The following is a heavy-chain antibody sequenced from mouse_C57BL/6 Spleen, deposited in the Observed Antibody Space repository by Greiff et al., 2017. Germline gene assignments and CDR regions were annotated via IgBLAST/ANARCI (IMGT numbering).Heavy chain of an antibody. Sequence: QVQLQQSGPELVKPGASVKISCKASGYAFSRSWMNWVKQRPGKGLEWIGRIYPGDGDTNYNGKFKGKATLTADKSSSTAYMQLSSLTSEDSAVYFCANGYDVNPWFAYWGQGTLVTVSA. D-gene: IGHD2-2*01. J-gene: IGHJ3*01. CDR3: ANGYDVNPWFAY. CDR2: IYPGDGDT. CDR1: GYAFSRSW. V-gene: IGHV1-82*01.